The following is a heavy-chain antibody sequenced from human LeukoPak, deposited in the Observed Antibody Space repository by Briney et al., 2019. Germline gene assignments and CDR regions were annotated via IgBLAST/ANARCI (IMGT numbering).Heavy chain of an antibody. J-gene: IGHJ4*02. CDR3: ASNVDTAESY. Sequence: GGSLRLSCAASGFTFSSYEMNWVRQAPGKGLEWVSYISSSGSTIYNADSVKGRFTISRDNAKNSLYLQMNSLRAEDTAVYYCASNVDTAESYWGQGTLVTVSS. V-gene: IGHV3-48*03. D-gene: IGHD5-18*01. CDR1: GFTFSSYE. CDR2: ISSSGSTI.